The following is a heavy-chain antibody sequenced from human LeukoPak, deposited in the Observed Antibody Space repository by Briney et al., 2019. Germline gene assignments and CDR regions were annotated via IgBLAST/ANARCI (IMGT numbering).Heavy chain of an antibody. CDR2: INHSGST. CDR3: ASLTYYYGSGSPNWFDP. D-gene: IGHD3-10*01. Sequence: SETLSLTCAVYGGSFSGYYWSWIRQPPGKGLEWIGEINHSGSTNYNPSLKSRVTISVDTSKNQFSLKLSSVTAADTAVYYCASLTYYYGSGSPNWFDPWGQGTLVTVSS. CDR1: GGSFSGYY. V-gene: IGHV4-34*01. J-gene: IGHJ5*02.